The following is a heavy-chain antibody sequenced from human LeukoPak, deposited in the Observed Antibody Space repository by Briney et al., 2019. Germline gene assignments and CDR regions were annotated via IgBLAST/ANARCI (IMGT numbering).Heavy chain of an antibody. D-gene: IGHD2-21*01. J-gene: IGHJ4*02. CDR3: AIASGGRGGLDS. V-gene: IGHV3-7*03. Sequence: GGSLRLSCVASGFTFSNYWMSWVRQAPGKGLEWVANINQAGSEECYVDSVEGRFTISRDNAKNSLYLQLNSLRAEDTAVYYCAIASGGRGGLDSWGQGTLVTVSS. CDR1: GFTFSNYW. CDR2: INQAGSEE.